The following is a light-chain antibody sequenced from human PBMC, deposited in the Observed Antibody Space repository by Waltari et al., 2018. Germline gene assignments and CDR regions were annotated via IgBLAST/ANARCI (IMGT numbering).Light chain of an antibody. CDR3: AAWDDRLRGVV. J-gene: IGLJ2*01. Sequence: QSLLTQPPSASGTPGQRVTIPCSGSSSNIGRSYVYWYQQLPGTAPKLLIDGNNQRPSGVPDRFSGSKSGTSGSLAISGLRSEDEADYYCAAWDDRLRGVVFGGGTKLTV. CDR2: GNN. V-gene: IGLV1-47*01. CDR1: SSNIGRSY.